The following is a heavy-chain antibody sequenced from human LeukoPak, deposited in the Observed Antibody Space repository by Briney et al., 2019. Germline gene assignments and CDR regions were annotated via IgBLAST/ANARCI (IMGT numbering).Heavy chain of an antibody. V-gene: IGHV4-59*01. CDR1: GGSISSYY. CDR2: IYYSGST. D-gene: IGHD1-1*01. Sequence: SETLSLTCTVSGGSISSYYWSWIRQSPGKGLEWIGYIYYSGSTNYNPSLKSRVTISVDTSKNQFSLKLSSVTAADTAVYYCARAVQLERPPPLIGYYYIDVWGKGITVTVSS. CDR3: ARAVQLERPPPLIGYYYIDV. J-gene: IGHJ6*03.